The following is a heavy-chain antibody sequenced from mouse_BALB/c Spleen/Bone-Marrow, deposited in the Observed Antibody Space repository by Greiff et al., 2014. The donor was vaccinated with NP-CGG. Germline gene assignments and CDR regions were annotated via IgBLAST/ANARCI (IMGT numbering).Heavy chain of an antibody. V-gene: IGHV1-37*01. CDR2: INPYNGDP. CDR1: GYSFTGYF. J-gene: IGHJ4*01. Sequence: VQLKQSGPELVKPGASVKISCKASGYSFTGYFMNWVKQSHGKSLEWIGRINPYNGDPFLNQKFKGKATLTVDKSSSTAHMELLSLTSEDSAVYYCGKGWGNYDYAMDHWGQGPSVPVST. CDR3: GKGWGNYDYAMDH. D-gene: IGHD2-1*01.